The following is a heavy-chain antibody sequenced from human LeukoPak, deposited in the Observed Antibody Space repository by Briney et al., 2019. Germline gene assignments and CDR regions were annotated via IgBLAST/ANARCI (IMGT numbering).Heavy chain of an antibody. V-gene: IGHV3-21*01. J-gene: IGHJ4*02. Sequence: GGSLRLSCAASGFTFSSFSMNWVRQAPGKGLEWVSSISSSSSYIYYADSVKGRFTISRDNAKNSLYLQMNSLRAEDTAVYYCARDERGSGWYLAGDYWGQGTLVTVSS. CDR1: GFTFSSFS. CDR2: ISSSSSYI. D-gene: IGHD6-19*01. CDR3: ARDERGSGWYLAGDY.